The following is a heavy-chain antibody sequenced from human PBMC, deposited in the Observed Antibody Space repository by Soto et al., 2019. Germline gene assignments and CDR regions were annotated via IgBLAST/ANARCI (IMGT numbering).Heavy chain of an antibody. D-gene: IGHD2-2*01. CDR3: ARGVVPAAGMDV. J-gene: IGHJ6*02. CDR1: GGTFSSYA. V-gene: IGHV1-69*13. CDR2: IIPIFGTA. Sequence: GASVKVSCKASGGTFSSYAISWVRQAPGQGLEWVGGIIPIFGTANYAQKFQGRVTITADESTSTAYMELSSLRSEDTAVYYCARGVVPAAGMDVWGQGTTVTVSS.